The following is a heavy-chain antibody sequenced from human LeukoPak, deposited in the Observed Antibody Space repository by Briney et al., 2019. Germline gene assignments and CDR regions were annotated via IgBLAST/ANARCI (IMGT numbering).Heavy chain of an antibody. D-gene: IGHD3-22*01. CDR3: ARLSSGSNPPFDY. CDR1: GGSMRNSY. Sequence: SETLSLTCTVSGGSMRNSYWSWIRQPAGKGLEWVGRIFTTGSTNYNPSLRSRVTMSVDTSTNQFSLKLSSVTAADTAVYYCARLSSGSNPPFDYWGQGTLVTVSS. V-gene: IGHV4-4*07. J-gene: IGHJ4*02. CDR2: IFTTGST.